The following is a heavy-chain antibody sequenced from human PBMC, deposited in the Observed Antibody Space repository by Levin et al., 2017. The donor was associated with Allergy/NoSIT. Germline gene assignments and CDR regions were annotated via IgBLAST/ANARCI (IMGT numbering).Heavy chain of an antibody. D-gene: IGHD2-15*01. J-gene: IGHJ6*02. CDR1: GFPVSSNY. Sequence: LSLTCAASGFPVSSNYMSWVRPAPGKGLEWVSVIYSGGSTYYADSVKGRFTISRDNSKNTLYLQMNSLRAEDTAVYYCARDRGKPGDCSGGSCYPVPGYYYGMDVWGQGTTVTVSS. V-gene: IGHV3-53*01. CDR2: IYSGGST. CDR3: ARDRGKPGDCSGGSCYPVPGYYYGMDV.